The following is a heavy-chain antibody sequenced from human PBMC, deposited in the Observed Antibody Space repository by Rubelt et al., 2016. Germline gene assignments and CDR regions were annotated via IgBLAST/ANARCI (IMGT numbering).Heavy chain of an antibody. CDR3: AKGPSSTSYSPLDY. D-gene: IGHD2-2*01. CDR2: VRFDGTRT. J-gene: IGHJ4*02. Sequence: QAPGKGLEWVAVVRFDGTRTYYADSVRGRFTMSRDNSRSTLYLQMNSLRAEDTAVYYCAKGPSSTSYSPLDYWGQGSLVTVSS. V-gene: IGHV3-30*02.